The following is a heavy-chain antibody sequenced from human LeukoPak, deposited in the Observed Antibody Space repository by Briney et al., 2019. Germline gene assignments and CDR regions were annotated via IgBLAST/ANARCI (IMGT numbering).Heavy chain of an antibody. D-gene: IGHD6-13*01. CDR3: ARADLAAAATVFDY. Sequence: PGGSLRLSCAASGFTFSIYGMHWVRQAPGKGLEGVAVIWYDGSNKYYADSVKGRFTISRDNSKNTLYLQMNGLRVDDTAVYYCARADLAAAATVFDYWGQGTLVTVSS. CDR2: IWYDGSNK. CDR1: GFTFSIYG. J-gene: IGHJ4*02. V-gene: IGHV3-33*01.